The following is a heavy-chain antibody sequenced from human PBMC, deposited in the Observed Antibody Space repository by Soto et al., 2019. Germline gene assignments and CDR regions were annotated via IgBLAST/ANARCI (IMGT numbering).Heavy chain of an antibody. V-gene: IGHV3-21*06. J-gene: IGHJ5*02. CDR1: GFIFSQYS. CDR3: AKRDGGSGDFDP. Sequence: PGGSLRLSCAGSGFIFSQYSMNWVRQAPGKGLEWVSVITASGSYVNYADSVRGRFTISRDNGRNSVFLQMNSLSPEDTGVYYCAKRDGGSGDFDPWGQRTLVTVS. CDR2: ITASGSYV. D-gene: IGHD7-27*01.